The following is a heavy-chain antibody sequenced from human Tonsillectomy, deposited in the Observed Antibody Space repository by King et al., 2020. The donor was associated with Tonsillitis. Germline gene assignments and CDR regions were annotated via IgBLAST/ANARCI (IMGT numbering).Heavy chain of an antibody. CDR2: ISGIAGGP. D-gene: IGHD5-24*01. Sequence: VQLVESGGGLVQPGGSLRLSCAASGFTFSSCAMTWVRQVPGMRLEWVSAISGIAGGPYYADSVKGRFTISRDNSKNTLYLQMNSLRAEDTAVYYCAKGWVEMDAWGQGTLVTVSS. CDR1: GFTFSSCA. J-gene: IGHJ4*02. V-gene: IGHV3-23*04. CDR3: AKGWVEMDA.